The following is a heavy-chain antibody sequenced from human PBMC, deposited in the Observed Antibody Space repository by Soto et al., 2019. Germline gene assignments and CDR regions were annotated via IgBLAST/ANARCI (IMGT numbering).Heavy chain of an antibody. CDR2: IIPIFGTA. CDR1: GGTFSSYA. J-gene: IGHJ4*02. V-gene: IGHV1-69*01. CDR3: ARGGIRGGSFRYYFDY. D-gene: IGHD2-15*01. Sequence: QVQLVQSGAEVKKPGSSVKVSCKASGGTFSSYAIIWVRQAPGQGLEWMGGIIPIFGTANYAQKFQGRVTITADEATSTAYMELSSLRSEDTAVYYCARGGIRGGSFRYYFDYWGQGTLVTVSS.